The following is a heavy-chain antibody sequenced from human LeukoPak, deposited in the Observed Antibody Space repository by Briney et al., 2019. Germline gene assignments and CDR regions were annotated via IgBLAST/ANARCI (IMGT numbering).Heavy chain of an antibody. CDR1: GGTFSSYA. J-gene: IGHJ6*03. V-gene: IGHV1-69*06. CDR3: AIPQGIAAADLPYYYYMDV. D-gene: IGHD6-13*01. CDR2: IIPIFGTA. Sequence: SVKVSCKASGGTFSSYAISWVRQAPGQGLEWMGGIIPIFGTANYAQKFQGRVTITADKSTSTAYMELSSLRSEDTAVYYCAIPQGIAAADLPYYYYMDVWGKGTTVTVSS.